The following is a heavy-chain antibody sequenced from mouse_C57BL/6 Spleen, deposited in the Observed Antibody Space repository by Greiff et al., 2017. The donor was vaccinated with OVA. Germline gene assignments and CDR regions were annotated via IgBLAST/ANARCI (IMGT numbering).Heavy chain of an antibody. Sequence: VQRVESGAELVKPGASVKISCKASGYAFSSYWMNWVKQRPGKGLEWIGQIYPGDGDTNSNGKFKGKATLTADKSSSTAYMQLSSLTSEDSAVYFCARWGTGTNAMDYWGQGTSVTVSS. V-gene: IGHV1-80*01. D-gene: IGHD4-1*01. CDR1: GYAFSSYW. J-gene: IGHJ4*01. CDR2: IYPGDGDT. CDR3: ARWGTGTNAMDY.